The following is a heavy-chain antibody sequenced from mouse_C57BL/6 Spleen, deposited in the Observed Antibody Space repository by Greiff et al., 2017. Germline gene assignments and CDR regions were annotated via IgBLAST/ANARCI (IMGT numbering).Heavy chain of an antibody. V-gene: IGHV5-9*01. CDR1: GFTFSSYT. CDR3: ARHPYGYDEKAWFAY. Sequence: EVQLVESGGGLVKPGGSLKLSCAASGFTFSSYTMSWVRQTPEKRLEWVATISGGGGNTYYPDSVKGRFTISRDNAKNTLYLQMSSLRSEDTALYYCARHPYGYDEKAWFAYWGQGTLVTVSA. CDR2: ISGGGGNT. D-gene: IGHD2-2*01. J-gene: IGHJ3*01.